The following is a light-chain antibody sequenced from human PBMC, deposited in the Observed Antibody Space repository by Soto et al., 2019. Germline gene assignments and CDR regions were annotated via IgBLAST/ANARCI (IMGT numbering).Light chain of an antibody. V-gene: IGKV3-11*01. CDR1: QSVTNS. Sequence: EIVLTQSPATLSLSPGERATLSCRASQSVTNSLAWYQQKPGQAPRLLVYDASNRATGIPTRFSGSGSGTDFTLTISNLEPEDFAVYYCQQHISWPLTVGGGTKGEIK. CDR2: DAS. CDR3: QQHISWPLT. J-gene: IGKJ4*01.